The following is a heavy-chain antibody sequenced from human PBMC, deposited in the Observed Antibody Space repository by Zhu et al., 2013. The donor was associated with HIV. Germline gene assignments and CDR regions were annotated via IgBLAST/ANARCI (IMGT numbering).Heavy chain of an antibody. D-gene: IGHD2-2*01. J-gene: IGHJ5*02. CDR1: GGTFSSYT. Sequence: QVQLVQSGAEVKKPGSSVKVSCKASGGTFSSYTISWVRQAPGQGLEWMGRIIPILGIANYAQKFQGRVTITADKSTSTAYMELSSLRSEDTAVYYCARVYCSSTSCYNWFDPWGQGTLVTVSS. CDR3: ARVYCSSTSCYNWFDP. V-gene: IGHV1-69*02. CDR2: IIPILGIA.